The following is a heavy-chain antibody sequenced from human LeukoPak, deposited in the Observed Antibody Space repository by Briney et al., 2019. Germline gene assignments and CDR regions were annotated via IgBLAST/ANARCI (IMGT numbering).Heavy chain of an antibody. Sequence: GGSLRLSCAASGFTFSNYGMSWLRQAPGKGLEWVSAISGSGGSTYYADSVKGRFTISRDNSKNTLSLQVSSLRAEDTAVYYCAKDRYSYAFEYFESWGQGTLVTVSS. V-gene: IGHV3-23*01. J-gene: IGHJ4*02. CDR3: AKDRYSYAFEYFES. CDR1: GFTFSNYG. D-gene: IGHD3-16*01. CDR2: ISGSGGST.